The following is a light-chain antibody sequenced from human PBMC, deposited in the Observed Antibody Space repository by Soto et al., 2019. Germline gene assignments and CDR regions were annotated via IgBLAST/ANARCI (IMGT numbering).Light chain of an antibody. V-gene: IGLV2-8*01. CDR3: SSYAGSSNYV. J-gene: IGLJ1*01. CDR1: RSDVGGYNY. Sequence: QSVLTQPPSASGSPGQSVTISCTGTRSDVGGYNYVSWYQQHPGKAPKLMIFEVSQRPSGVPDRFSGSKSGNTASLTVSALQAEDEGDYYCSSYAGSSNYVFGTGTKVTVL. CDR2: EVS.